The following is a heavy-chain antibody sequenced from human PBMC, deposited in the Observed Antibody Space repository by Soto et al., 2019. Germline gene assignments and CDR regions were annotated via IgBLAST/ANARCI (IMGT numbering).Heavy chain of an antibody. CDR2: IYYSGST. CDR3: ARGIEGWYQGRYYYGMDV. Sequence: SETLSLTCTVSGGSISSGDYYWSWIRQHPGKGLEWIGYIYYSGSTYYNPSLKSRVTISVDTSKNQFPLKLNSVTAADTAVYYCARGIEGWYQGRYYYGMDVWGQGTTVTVS. D-gene: IGHD6-19*01. V-gene: IGHV4-31*03. CDR1: GGSISSGDYY. J-gene: IGHJ6*02.